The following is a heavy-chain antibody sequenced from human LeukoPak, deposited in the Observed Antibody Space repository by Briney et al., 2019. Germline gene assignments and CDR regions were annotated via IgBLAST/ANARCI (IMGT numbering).Heavy chain of an antibody. CDR3: ARTAVGALDY. CDR2: IYYSGST. D-gene: IGHD1-26*01. Sequence: PSETLSLTCAVYGGSFSGYYWSWIRQPPGKGLEWIGNIYYSGSTYYKPSLKSRVTISVDTSKNQFSLKLSSVTAADTAVYYCARTAVGALDYWGQGTLVTVSS. CDR1: GGSFSGYY. J-gene: IGHJ4*02. V-gene: IGHV4-34*01.